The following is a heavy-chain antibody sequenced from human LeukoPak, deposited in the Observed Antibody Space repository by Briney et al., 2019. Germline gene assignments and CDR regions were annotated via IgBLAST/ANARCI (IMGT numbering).Heavy chain of an antibody. Sequence: GGSLRLSCTATGFTFSNFGMAWVRQAPGQGLEWVSTISSSSDNIYQADSVKGRSTISRDNSRSTLYLQMNSLRTEDTAVYYCAKGGKWDVTPFDYWGQGTLVTVSS. D-gene: IGHD1-26*01. CDR2: ISSSSDNI. J-gene: IGHJ4*02. V-gene: IGHV3-23*01. CDR3: AKGGKWDVTPFDY. CDR1: GFTFSNFG.